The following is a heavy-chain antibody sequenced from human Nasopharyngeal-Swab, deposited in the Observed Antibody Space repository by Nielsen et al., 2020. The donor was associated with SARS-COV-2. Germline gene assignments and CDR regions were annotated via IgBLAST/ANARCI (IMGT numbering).Heavy chain of an antibody. V-gene: IGHV3-23*01. D-gene: IGHD3-3*01. Sequence: GESLKISCAASGFTFSSYAMSWVRQAPGKGLEWVSVISGSGATTYYADSVKGRFTISRDNSKNTLYLQMNSLRAEDTAVYYCAKDWGGYYGYWGQGTLVTVSS. CDR3: AKDWGGYYGY. J-gene: IGHJ4*02. CDR2: ISGSGATT. CDR1: GFTFSSYA.